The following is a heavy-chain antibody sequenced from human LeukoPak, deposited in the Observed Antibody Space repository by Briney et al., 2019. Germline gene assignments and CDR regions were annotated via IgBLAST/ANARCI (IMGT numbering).Heavy chain of an antibody. J-gene: IGHJ4*02. Sequence: GASVKVSCKASGYTFTSYAMHWVRQAPGQRLEWMGWINAGNGNTKYSQKFQGRVTITRDTSASTAYMELSSLRSEDTAVYYCARTRKSYYYDSSGYYTFDYWGQGTLVTVSS. CDR1: GYTFTSYA. CDR3: ARTRKSYYYDSSGYYTFDY. V-gene: IGHV1-3*01. CDR2: INAGNGNT. D-gene: IGHD3-22*01.